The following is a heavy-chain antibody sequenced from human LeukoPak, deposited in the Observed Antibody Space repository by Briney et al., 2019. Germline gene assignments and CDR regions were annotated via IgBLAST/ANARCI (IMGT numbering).Heavy chain of an antibody. Sequence: ASVKVSCKASGYTFTGYYMHWVRQAPGHGLEWMGWINPNSGGTNYAQKFQGRVTMTRDTSISTAYMELSRLRSDDTAVYYCARSVVVPAAIPYYFDYWGQGTLVTVSS. J-gene: IGHJ4*02. V-gene: IGHV1-2*02. CDR2: INPNSGGT. CDR1: GYTFTGYY. D-gene: IGHD2-2*01. CDR3: ARSVVVPAAIPYYFDY.